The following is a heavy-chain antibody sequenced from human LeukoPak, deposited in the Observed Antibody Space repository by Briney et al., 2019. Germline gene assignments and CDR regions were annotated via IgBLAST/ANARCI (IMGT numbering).Heavy chain of an antibody. J-gene: IGHJ4*02. V-gene: IGHV4-59*07. CDR1: GGAMKNYY. CDR3: ARRRYNYGFDS. D-gene: IGHD5-18*01. CDR2: GHHSETT. Sequence: SDTLSLTCSVSGGAMKNYYWSWIRQSPGKGLEWIGNGHHSETTNYHPSLKSRVTISVDTSRSQFSLRLTSVTAADTAVFYCARRRYNYGFDSWGQGTLVTVSS.